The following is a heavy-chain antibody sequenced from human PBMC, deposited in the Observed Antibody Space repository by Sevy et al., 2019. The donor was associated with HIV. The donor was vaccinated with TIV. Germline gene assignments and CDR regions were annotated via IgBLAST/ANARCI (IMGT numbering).Heavy chain of an antibody. CDR3: AKDINRGLDGLNCYPYYYYFYGLDA. J-gene: IGHJ6*02. CDR1: GFTFDGYA. CDR2: VSWNSRNI. D-gene: IGHD2-21*01. V-gene: IGHV3-9*01. Sequence: GGSLRLSCSASGFTFDGYAMHWVRQVPGKGLEWVSGVSWNSRNIGYADSVKGRFTISRDNANHFLYLEMNSLRPEDTALYYGAKDINRGLDGLNCYPYYYYFYGLDAWGQGTTVTVSS.